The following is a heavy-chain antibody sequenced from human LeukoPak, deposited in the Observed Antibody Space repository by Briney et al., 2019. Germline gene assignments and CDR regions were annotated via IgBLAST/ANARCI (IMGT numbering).Heavy chain of an antibody. Sequence: GGSLRLSCAASGFTFNTYWMHWVRQAPGKGLVWVSRINSDGSSTTYADSVRGRFTISRDNAKNTLYLQMNSLRAEDTALYYCARDTERGAAAGPDYWGQGTLVTVSS. CDR3: ARDTERGAAAGPDY. CDR2: INSDGSST. V-gene: IGHV3-74*01. CDR1: GFTFNTYW. J-gene: IGHJ4*02. D-gene: IGHD6-13*01.